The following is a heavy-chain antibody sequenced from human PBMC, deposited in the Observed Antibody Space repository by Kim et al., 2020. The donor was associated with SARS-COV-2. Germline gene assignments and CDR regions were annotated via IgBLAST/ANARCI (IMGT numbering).Heavy chain of an antibody. Sequence: PSLKSRVTISVDTSKMQFSLKLSSVTAADTAVYYCARRKGVGFRSYYFDYWGQGTLLTVSS. CDR3: ARRKGVGFRSYYFDY. D-gene: IGHD2-8*01. V-gene: IGHV4-39*01. J-gene: IGHJ4*02.